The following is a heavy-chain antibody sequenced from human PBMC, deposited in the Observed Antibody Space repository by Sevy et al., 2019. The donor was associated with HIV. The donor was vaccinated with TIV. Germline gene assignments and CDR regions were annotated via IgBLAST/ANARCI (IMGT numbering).Heavy chain of an antibody. V-gene: IGHV4-34*01. CDR1: GGSFNNYD. Sequence: SETLSLTCGIYGGSFNNYDWSWIRQPPGKGLEWIGEVNHSGSTNYNPSLKSRLTMSLDTSKNQFSLKLSSVTAADTAVYYCARWRGTRVTMMVVVTTGYFDYWGQGTLVTVSS. D-gene: IGHD3-22*01. J-gene: IGHJ4*02. CDR2: VNHSGST. CDR3: ARWRGTRVTMMVVVTTGYFDY.